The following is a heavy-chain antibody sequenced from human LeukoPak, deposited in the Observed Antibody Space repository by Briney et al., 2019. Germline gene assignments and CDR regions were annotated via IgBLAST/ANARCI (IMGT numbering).Heavy chain of an antibody. Sequence: GGSLRLSCAASGFTFDDYAMHWVRQAPGKGLEWASAISGSGGSTYYADSVKGRFTVSRDNSKNTLYLQMNSLRAEDTAVYYCAKSPYCGGDCYPRYWYFDLWGRGTLVTVPS. V-gene: IGHV3-23*01. CDR1: GFTFDDYA. D-gene: IGHD2-21*02. CDR2: ISGSGGST. CDR3: AKSPYCGGDCYPRYWYFDL. J-gene: IGHJ2*01.